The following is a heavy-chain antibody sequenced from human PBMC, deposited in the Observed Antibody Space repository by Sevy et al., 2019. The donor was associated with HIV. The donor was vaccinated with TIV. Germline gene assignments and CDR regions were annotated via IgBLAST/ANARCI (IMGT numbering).Heavy chain of an antibody. D-gene: IGHD6-13*01. Sequence: GGSLRLSCAASGFTFSDHYMEWVRQAPGKGLEWVGRSRNKADSYTTEYAASEKGRFTISIDDSKNSLYLQMNSLKTEDTAVYYCTTHAGIAAAGRVFDYWGQGTLVTVSS. V-gene: IGHV3-72*01. J-gene: IGHJ4*02. CDR1: GFTFSDHY. CDR2: SRNKADSYTT. CDR3: TTHAGIAAAGRVFDY.